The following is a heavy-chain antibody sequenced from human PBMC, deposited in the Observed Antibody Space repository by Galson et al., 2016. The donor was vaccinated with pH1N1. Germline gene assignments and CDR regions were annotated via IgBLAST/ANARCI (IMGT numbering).Heavy chain of an antibody. CDR1: GDSVSSNSAT. CDR3: ARGVIDYDFWSGYQDHAAFDI. V-gene: IGHV6-1*01. CDR2: TYYRSKWYN. D-gene: IGHD3-3*01. J-gene: IGHJ3*02. Sequence: CAISGDSVSSNSATWNWIRQSPSRGLEWLGRTYYRSKWYNDYAESVKSRIIISPDTSKNQLSLQLNSVTPPDTAVYYRARGVIDYDFWSGYQDHAAFDIWGQGTMVIVSS.